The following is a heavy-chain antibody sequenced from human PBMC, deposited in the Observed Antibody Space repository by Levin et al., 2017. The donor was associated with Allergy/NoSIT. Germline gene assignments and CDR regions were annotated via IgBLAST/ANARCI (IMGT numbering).Heavy chain of an antibody. CDR2: ISGSGGST. J-gene: IGHJ3*02. D-gene: IGHD3-3*01. CDR1: GFTFSSYA. Sequence: AGGSLRLSCAASGFTFSSYAMSWVRQAPGKGLEWVSAISGSGGSTYYADSVKGRFTISRDNSKNTLYLQMNSLRAEDTAVYYCAKASDFWSGYADAFDSWGQGTMVTVSS. V-gene: IGHV3-23*01. CDR3: AKASDFWSGYADAFDS.